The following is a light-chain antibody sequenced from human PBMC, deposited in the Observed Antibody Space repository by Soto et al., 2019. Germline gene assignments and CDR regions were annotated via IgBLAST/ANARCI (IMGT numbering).Light chain of an antibody. V-gene: IGLV2-8*01. J-gene: IGLJ2*01. CDR1: SSDVGGYNF. Sequence: QSALTQPPSASGSPGQSVTISCTGTSSDVGGYNFVSWYQHHPGKVPKLMMYEVTKRPSGVPDRFSGSKSGNTASLTVSGLQAEDEAEYYCSSYTSNYIVVLGGGTKLTVL. CDR2: EVT. CDR3: SSYTSNYIVV.